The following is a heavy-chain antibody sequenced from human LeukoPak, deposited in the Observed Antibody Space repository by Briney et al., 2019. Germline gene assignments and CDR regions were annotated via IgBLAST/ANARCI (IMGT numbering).Heavy chain of an antibody. V-gene: IGHV1-69*13. J-gene: IGHJ3*02. CDR1: GGTFSSYA. Sequence: SVKVSCKASGGTFSSYAISWVRQAPGQGLEWVGGIIPIFGTANYAQKLQGRVTITADESTNTAYLELSSLRSEDTAVYYCARAGGDDAFDIWGQGTMVTVSS. D-gene: IGHD1-26*01. CDR3: ARAGGDDAFDI. CDR2: IIPIFGTA.